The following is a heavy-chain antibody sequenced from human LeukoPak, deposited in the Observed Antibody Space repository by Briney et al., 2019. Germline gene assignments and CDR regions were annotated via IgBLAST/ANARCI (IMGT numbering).Heavy chain of an antibody. CDR2: IYGGGST. V-gene: IGHV3-66*01. Sequence: GGSLRLSCAASGFXVSSNYMSWVRQAPGKGLKWVSVIYGGGSTYYADSVKGRFTISRDNSKNTLYLQMNSLRAEDTAVYYCASYYYDSIRGFDPWGQGTLVTVSS. J-gene: IGHJ5*02. CDR3: ASYYYDSIRGFDP. CDR1: GFXVSSNY. D-gene: IGHD3-22*01.